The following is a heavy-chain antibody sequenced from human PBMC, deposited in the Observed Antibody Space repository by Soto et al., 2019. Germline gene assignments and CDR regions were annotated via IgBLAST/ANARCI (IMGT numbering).Heavy chain of an antibody. J-gene: IGHJ6*02. D-gene: IGHD3-3*01. CDR2: IIPIFGTA. CDR1: GYTFTSYG. CDR3: ARDPGLRFLEWSSYYYGMDV. Sequence: GASVKVSCKASGYTFTSYGISWVRQAPGQGLEWMGGIIPIFGTANYAQKFQGRVTITADESTNTAYMELSSLRSEDTAVYYCARDPGLRFLEWSSYYYGMDVWGQGTTVTVSS. V-gene: IGHV1-69*13.